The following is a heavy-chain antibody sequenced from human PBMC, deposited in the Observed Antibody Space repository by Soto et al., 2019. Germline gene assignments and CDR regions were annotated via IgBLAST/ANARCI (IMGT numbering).Heavy chain of an antibody. J-gene: IGHJ4*02. Sequence: SETLSLTCTVSGGSISSSSYYWGWIRQPPGKGLEWIGSIYYSGSTYYNPSLKSRVTISVDTSKNQFSLKLSSVTAADTAVYYCARHAAWYCSSTSCYLEPFDFWGQGTLVTVSS. CDR3: ARHAAWYCSSTSCYLEPFDF. CDR1: GGSISSSSYY. CDR2: IYYSGST. V-gene: IGHV4-39*01. D-gene: IGHD2-2*01.